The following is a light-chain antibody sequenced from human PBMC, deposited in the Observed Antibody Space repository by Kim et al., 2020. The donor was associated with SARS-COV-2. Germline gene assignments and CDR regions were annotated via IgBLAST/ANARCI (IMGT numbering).Light chain of an antibody. CDR3: KQYETYWT. V-gene: IGKV1-5*03. CDR1: QSVDSW. Sequence: DIQMTQSPSTLSAFVGNRVTITCRASQSVDSWLAWYQQKPGKAPKLLIYQASKLASGVPSRFSGSGSGTDFTLTISNLQPDDSAIYYCKQYETYWTFGPGTKVGIK. CDR2: QAS. J-gene: IGKJ1*01.